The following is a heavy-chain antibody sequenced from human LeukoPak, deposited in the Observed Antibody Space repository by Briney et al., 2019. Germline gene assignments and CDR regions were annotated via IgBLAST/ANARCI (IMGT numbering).Heavy chain of an antibody. D-gene: IGHD2-15*01. Sequence: RPGGSLRLSCAASGFTFDDFGMSWVRQAPGKGLEWVSGINWNGGSTDSTDSVKGRFTISRDNAKNSLYLQMNSLRAGDTAFYYCARGRAVVAASDSWFDPWGQGTLVTVSS. CDR1: GFTFDDFG. CDR2: INWNGGST. CDR3: ARGRAVVAASDSWFDP. V-gene: IGHV3-20*04. J-gene: IGHJ5*02.